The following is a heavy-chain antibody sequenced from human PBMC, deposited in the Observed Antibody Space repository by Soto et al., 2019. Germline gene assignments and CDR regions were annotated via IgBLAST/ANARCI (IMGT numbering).Heavy chain of an antibody. J-gene: IGHJ6*02. CDR1: GYTFTSYG. V-gene: IGHV1-18*01. Sequence: QVQLVQSGAEVKKPGASVKVSCKASGYTFTSYGISWVRQAPGQGLEWMGWISAYNGNTNYAQKLQGRVTMTTDTSTSTAYMELRSLRSDDTAVYYCATPNNSNHDYYYYGMDVWGQGTTVTVSS. CDR3: ATPNNSNHDYYYYGMDV. CDR2: ISAYNGNT. D-gene: IGHD1-20*01.